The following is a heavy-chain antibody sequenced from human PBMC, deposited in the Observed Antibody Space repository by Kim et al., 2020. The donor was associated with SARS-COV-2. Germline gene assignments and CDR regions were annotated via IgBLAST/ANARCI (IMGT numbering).Heavy chain of an antibody. CDR1: GFTFSNAW. CDR3: TTAPSLYSGVHFDY. V-gene: IGHV3-15*01. CDR2: IKSKTDGGTT. Sequence: GGSLRLSCAASGFTFSNAWMSWVRQAPGKGLEWVGRIKSKTDGGTTDYAAPVKGRFTISRDDSKNTLYLQMNSLKTEDTAVYYCTTAPSLYSGVHFDYWGQGTLVTVSS. D-gene: IGHD1-26*01. J-gene: IGHJ4*02.